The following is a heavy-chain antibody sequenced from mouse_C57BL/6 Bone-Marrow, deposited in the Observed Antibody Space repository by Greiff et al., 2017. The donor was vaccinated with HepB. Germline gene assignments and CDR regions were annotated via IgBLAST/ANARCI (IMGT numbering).Heavy chain of an antibody. CDR2: INPSSGYT. D-gene: IGHD1-1*01. Sequence: QVQLQQSGAELAKPGASVKLSCKASGYTFTSYWMHWVKQRPGQGLEWIGYINPSSGYTKYNQKFKDKATLTADKSSSTAYMQLRSLTYEDSAVYYWAGHFITTVVGHYYAMDDWGQGTSVTVSS. V-gene: IGHV1-7*01. CDR1: GYTFTSYW. CDR3: AGHFITTVVGHYYAMDD. J-gene: IGHJ4*01.